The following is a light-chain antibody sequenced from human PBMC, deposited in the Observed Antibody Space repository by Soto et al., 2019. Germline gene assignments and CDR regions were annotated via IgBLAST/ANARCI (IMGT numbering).Light chain of an antibody. Sequence: EIVMTQSPATLSVSPGERATLSCRASQSVSSNLAWYQQKPGQPPRLLIYDASNRATGIPARFSGSGSGTDFTLTISRLEPEDSAVYYCQQYGTSPTFGQGTKVDIK. CDR1: QSVSSN. V-gene: IGKV3-20*01. CDR3: QQYGTSPT. CDR2: DAS. J-gene: IGKJ1*01.